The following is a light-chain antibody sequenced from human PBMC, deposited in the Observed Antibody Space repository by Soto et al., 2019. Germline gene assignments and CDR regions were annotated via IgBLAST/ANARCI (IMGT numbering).Light chain of an antibody. CDR1: SSDVGLFDY. V-gene: IGLV2-14*03. Sequence: QSVLTQPASVSGSLGQSITISCSGTSSDVGLFDYVSWYQQHPGKVPKLMIYDVNDRPSGVSDRFSGSKSGNTASLTISGLQAEDEADYFCSSYTSDAIPVVFGGGTKVTV. J-gene: IGLJ2*01. CDR3: SSYTSDAIPVV. CDR2: DVN.